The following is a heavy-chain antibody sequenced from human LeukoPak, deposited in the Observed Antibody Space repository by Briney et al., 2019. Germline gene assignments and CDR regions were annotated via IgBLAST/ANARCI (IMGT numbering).Heavy chain of an antibody. V-gene: IGHV3-48*03. CDR1: GFPFSSYE. CDR2: ISSSGSTI. Sequence: PGGSLRLSCAASGFPFSSYEMNWVRQAPGKGLEWVSYISSSGSTICYADSVKGRFTISRDNAKNSLYLQMNSLRAEDTAVYYCAKDLSGRCGGDCYSMVYWGQGTLVTVSS. CDR3: AKDLSGRCGGDCYSMVY. D-gene: IGHD2-21*02. J-gene: IGHJ4*02.